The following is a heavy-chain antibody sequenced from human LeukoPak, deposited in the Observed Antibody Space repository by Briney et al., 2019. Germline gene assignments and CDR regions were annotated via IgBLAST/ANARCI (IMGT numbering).Heavy chain of an antibody. Sequence: GGSLRLSCAVSGFIFDHFAMSWVRQAPGKGLEWVSAISGSGGSTYYADSVKGRFTISRDNSKNTLYLQMNSLRAEDTAVYYCAKDYGSGWYLDAFDIWGQGTMVTVSS. J-gene: IGHJ3*02. D-gene: IGHD6-19*01. CDR2: ISGSGGST. V-gene: IGHV3-23*01. CDR3: AKDYGSGWYLDAFDI. CDR1: GFIFDHFA.